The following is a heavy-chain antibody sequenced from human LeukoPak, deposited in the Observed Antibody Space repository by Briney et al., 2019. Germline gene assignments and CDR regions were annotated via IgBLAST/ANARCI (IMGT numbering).Heavy chain of an antibody. CDR1: GGSISSSSYY. CDR2: IYYGGST. V-gene: IGHV4-39*01. J-gene: IGHJ4*02. Sequence: SETLSLTCTVSGGSISSSSYYWGWIRQPPGKGLEWIGSIYYGGSTYYNPSLKSRVTISVDTSKNQFSLKLSSVTAADTAVYYCARLLGSYGSGYFDYWGQGTLVTVSS. CDR3: ARLLGSYGSGYFDY. D-gene: IGHD3-10*01.